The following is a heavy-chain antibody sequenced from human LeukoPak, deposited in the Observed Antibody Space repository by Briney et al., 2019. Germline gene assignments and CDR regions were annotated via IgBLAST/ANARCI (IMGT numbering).Heavy chain of an antibody. D-gene: IGHD4-23*01. J-gene: IGHJ4*02. CDR1: GFTFSNYW. CDR3: ARGIYGGNPADY. V-gene: IGHV3-74*01. CDR2: INSDERSI. Sequence: PGGSLRLSCAASGFTFSNYWMHWVRQAPGKGLVWVSRINSDERSITYADSVKGRFTISRDNAKNTLYLQMNSLRAEDTAVYYCARGIYGGNPADYWGQGTLSPSP.